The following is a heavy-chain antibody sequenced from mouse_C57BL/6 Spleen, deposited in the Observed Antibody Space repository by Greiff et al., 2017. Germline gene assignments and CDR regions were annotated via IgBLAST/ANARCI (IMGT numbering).Heavy chain of an antibody. D-gene: IGHD2-5*01. Sequence: EVKLVESGGGLVQPGGSLKLSCAASGFTFSDYYMYWVRQTPEKRLEWVAYISNGGGSTYYPDTVKGRVTISRDNAKNTLYLQMSRLKSEDTAMYYCARHYSNYGAMDYWGQGTSVTVSS. CDR3: ARHYSNYGAMDY. J-gene: IGHJ4*01. CDR1: GFTFSDYY. CDR2: ISNGGGST. V-gene: IGHV5-12*01.